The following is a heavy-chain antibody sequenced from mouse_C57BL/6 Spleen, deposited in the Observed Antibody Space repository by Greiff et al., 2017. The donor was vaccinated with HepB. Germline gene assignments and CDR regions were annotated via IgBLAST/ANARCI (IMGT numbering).Heavy chain of an antibody. CDR1: GFSLTSYG. CDR2: IWSGGST. Sequence: VKLVESGPGLVQPSQSLSITCTVSGFSLTSYGVHWVRQSPGKGLEWLGVIWSGGSTDYNAAFISRLSISKDNSKSQVFFKMNSLQADDTAIYYCAIYYDYDGGAMDYWGQGTSVTVSS. D-gene: IGHD2-4*01. J-gene: IGHJ4*01. CDR3: AIYYDYDGGAMDY. V-gene: IGHV2-2*01.